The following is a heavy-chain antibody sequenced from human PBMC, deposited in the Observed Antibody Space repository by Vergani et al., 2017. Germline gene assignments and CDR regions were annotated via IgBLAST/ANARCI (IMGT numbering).Heavy chain of an antibody. D-gene: IGHD5-18*01. CDR2: INSDGSST. J-gene: IGHJ4*02. CDR3: TRGAYSGIQLVSYFDN. CDR1: GFTLSSYW. V-gene: IGHV3-74*01. Sequence: EVQLVESGGGLVQPGGSLRLSCAASGFTLSSYWVHWVRQAPGKGLLWVSRINSDGSSTTYADSVKGRFTISRDSAKNTVYLQMNSLRVEDTAVYYCTRGAYSGIQLVSYFDNWGQGTLVTVSS.